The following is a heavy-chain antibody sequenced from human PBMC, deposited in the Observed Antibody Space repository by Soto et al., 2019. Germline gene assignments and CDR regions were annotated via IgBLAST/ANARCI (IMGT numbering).Heavy chain of an antibody. D-gene: IGHD2-21*02. CDR2: ISYDGSNK. J-gene: IGHJ4*02. V-gene: IGHV3-30*18. CDR3: AKDKVPVVVTAPFDY. Sequence: QVQLVESGGGVVQPGRSLRLSCAASGFTFSSYGMHWVRQAPGKGLEWVAVISYDGSNKYYADSVKGRFTVSRDKSKNTLYLQVNSLRAEDTAVYYCAKDKVPVVVTAPFDYWAREPWSPSPQ. CDR1: GFTFSSYG.